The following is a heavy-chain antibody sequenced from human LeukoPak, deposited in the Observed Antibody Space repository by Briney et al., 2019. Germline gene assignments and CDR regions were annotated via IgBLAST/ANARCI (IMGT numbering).Heavy chain of an antibody. Sequence: GGSLRLSCAASGITFSRYWMTWVRQAPGKGLEWVANIKQDGSEKYYVDSVKGRFTISRDNANNSLYLQMNSLRAEDTAVYYCARARSGRYFDYWGQGTLVTVSA. CDR1: GITFSRYW. CDR2: IKQDGSEK. J-gene: IGHJ4*02. D-gene: IGHD3-3*01. CDR3: ARARSGRYFDY. V-gene: IGHV3-7*04.